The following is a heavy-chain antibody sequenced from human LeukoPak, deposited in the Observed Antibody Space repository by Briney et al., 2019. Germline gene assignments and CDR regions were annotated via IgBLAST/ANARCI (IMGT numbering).Heavy chain of an antibody. Sequence: PGGSLRLSCAVSGFTFSNYYMSWVRQAPGKGLEWVSGISDSGGTTYYADSVNGRFTMSRDNSKNTVYLQMKSLRGEDTAVYYCAKDVRGAAQFSDAFHIWGQGTMVTVSS. CDR3: AKDVRGAAQFSDAFHI. V-gene: IGHV3-23*01. D-gene: IGHD6-13*01. J-gene: IGHJ3*02. CDR2: ISDSGGTT. CDR1: GFTFSNYY.